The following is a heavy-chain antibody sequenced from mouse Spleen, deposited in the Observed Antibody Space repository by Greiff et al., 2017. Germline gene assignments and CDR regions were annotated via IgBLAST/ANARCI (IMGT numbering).Heavy chain of an antibody. V-gene: IGHV14-4*01. Sequence: EVQLQESGAELVRPGASVKLSCTASGFNIKDDYMHWVKQRPEQGLEWIGWIDPENGDTEYASKFQGKATITADTSSNTAYLQLSSLTSEDTAVYYCTTSDGNYYFDYWGQGTTLTVSS. CDR2: IDPENGDT. CDR3: TTSDGNYYFDY. J-gene: IGHJ2*01. CDR1: GFNIKDDY. D-gene: IGHD2-1*01.